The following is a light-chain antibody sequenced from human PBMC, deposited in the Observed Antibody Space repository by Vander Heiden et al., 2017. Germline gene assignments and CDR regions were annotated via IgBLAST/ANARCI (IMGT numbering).Light chain of an antibody. CDR1: QSVSRY. CDR2: DAS. J-gene: IGKJ5*01. V-gene: IGKV3-11*01. CDR3: QQRSNWIT. Sequence: ELVLTQSPGTLSLSPGERATLSCRASQSVSRYLAWYQQKPGQAPRLLIYDASNRATGIPARFSGSGSGTDFTLTISSLEPEDFAVYYCQQRSNWITFGQGTRLEFK.